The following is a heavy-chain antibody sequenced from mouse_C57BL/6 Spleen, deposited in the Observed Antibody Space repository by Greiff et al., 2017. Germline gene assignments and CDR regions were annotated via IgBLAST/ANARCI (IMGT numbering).Heavy chain of an antibody. J-gene: IGHJ1*03. D-gene: IGHD1-1*01. V-gene: IGHV14-3*01. Sequence: VQLKESVAELVRPGASVKLSCTASGFNIKNTYMHWVKQRPEQGLEWIGRIDPANGNTKYAPKFQGKATITADTSSNTAYLQLSSLTSEDTAIYYCARGYYGSRGYFDVWGTGTTVTVSS. CDR2: IDPANGNT. CDR1: GFNIKNTY. CDR3: ARGYYGSRGYFDV.